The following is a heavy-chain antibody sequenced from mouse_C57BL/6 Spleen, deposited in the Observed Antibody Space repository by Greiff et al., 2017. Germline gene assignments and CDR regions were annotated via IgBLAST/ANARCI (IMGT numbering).Heavy chain of an antibody. J-gene: IGHJ4*01. Sequence: VKLVESGPGLVQPSQSLSITCTVSGFSLTSYGVHWVRQPPGKGLEWLGVIWSGGSTDYNAAFISRLSISKDNSKSQVFFKMNSLQADDTAIYYCAKTTVVALRYAMDYWGQGTSVTVSS. D-gene: IGHD1-1*01. CDR2: IWSGGST. CDR3: AKTTVVALRYAMDY. V-gene: IGHV2-4*01. CDR1: GFSLTSYG.